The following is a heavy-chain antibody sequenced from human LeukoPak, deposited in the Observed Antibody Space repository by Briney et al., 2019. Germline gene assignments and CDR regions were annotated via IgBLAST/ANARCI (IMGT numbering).Heavy chain of an antibody. D-gene: IGHD3-22*01. V-gene: IGHV4-39*07. CDR1: GGSISSSSCY. CDR2: IYYSGST. J-gene: IGHJ4*02. Sequence: SETLSLTCTVSGGSISSSSCYWGWIRQPPGKGLEWIGSIYYSGSTYYSPSLKSRVAISVDTSKNQFSLKLSSVTAADTAVYYCARGLYDSSGYYPRGIDYWGQGTLVTVS. CDR3: ARGLYDSSGYYPRGIDY.